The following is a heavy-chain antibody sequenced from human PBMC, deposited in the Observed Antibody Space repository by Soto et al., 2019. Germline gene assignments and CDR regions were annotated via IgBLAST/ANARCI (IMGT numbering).Heavy chain of an antibody. D-gene: IGHD1-26*01. J-gene: IGHJ4*02. Sequence: SVKVSCKASGGTFSSYAMSWVRQAPGQGLEWMGGIIPIFGTANYAQKFQGRVTITADESTSTAYMELSSLRSEDTAVYYCARDPPDSGSLLATDYWGQGTLVPVSS. CDR2: IIPIFGTA. CDR3: ARDPPDSGSLLATDY. V-gene: IGHV1-69*13. CDR1: GGTFSSYA.